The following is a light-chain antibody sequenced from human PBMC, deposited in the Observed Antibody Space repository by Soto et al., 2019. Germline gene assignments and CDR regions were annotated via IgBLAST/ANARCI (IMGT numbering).Light chain of an antibody. J-gene: IGKJ1*01. CDR3: QHYVYPQWT. V-gene: IGKV3-15*01. CDR2: GTS. CDR1: QSVSSS. Sequence: IVGTQSPATLSVSPGERATLSCMASQSVSSSLAWYQQKPGQAPRLLSYGTSTRATGVPARFSGSGSGTEFTLTIRRLEPEDFEVYFCQHYVYPQWTFGPGTKVDIK.